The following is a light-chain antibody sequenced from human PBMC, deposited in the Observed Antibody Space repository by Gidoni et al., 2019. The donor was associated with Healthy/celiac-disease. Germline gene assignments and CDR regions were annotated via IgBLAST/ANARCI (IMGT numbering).Light chain of an antibody. J-gene: IGKJ4*01. CDR1: QSFGNY. CDR2: AAS. Sequence: IQMTQSPSSLSASVGYRVTITCQASQSFGNYLNWYQQKPGKAPKLLIYAASSLQSCVPSRFSCSGSGTDFTLTISSLQLADVATYYCQQSDSTPLTFGGGTKVEIK. V-gene: IGKV1-39*01. CDR3: QQSDSTPLT.